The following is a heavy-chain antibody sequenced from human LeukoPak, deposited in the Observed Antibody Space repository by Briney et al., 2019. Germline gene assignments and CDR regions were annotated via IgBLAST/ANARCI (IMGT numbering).Heavy chain of an antibody. CDR1: GGTFSSYA. D-gene: IGHD6-19*01. V-gene: IGHV1-69*06. J-gene: IGHJ4*02. Sequence: ASVKVSCKASGGTFSSYAISWVRQAPGQGLEWMGGIIPIFGTASYAQKFQGRVTITADKSTSTAYMELSSLRSEDTAVYYCARVFWYSSGWYYFDYWGQGTLVTVSS. CDR2: IIPIFGTA. CDR3: ARVFWYSSGWYYFDY.